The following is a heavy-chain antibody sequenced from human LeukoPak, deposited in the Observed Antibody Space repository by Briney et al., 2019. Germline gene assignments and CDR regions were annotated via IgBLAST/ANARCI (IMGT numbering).Heavy chain of an antibody. J-gene: IGHJ4*02. Sequence: SETLSLTCAVYGGSFSGCYWSWIRQPPGKGLEWIGEINHSGSTNYNPSLKSRVTISVDTSKNQFSLKLSSVTAADTAVYYCARDSDYYGSGSYFPFDYWGQGTLVTVSS. CDR2: INHSGST. D-gene: IGHD3-10*01. CDR3: ARDSDYYGSGSYFPFDY. CDR1: GGSFSGCY. V-gene: IGHV4-34*01.